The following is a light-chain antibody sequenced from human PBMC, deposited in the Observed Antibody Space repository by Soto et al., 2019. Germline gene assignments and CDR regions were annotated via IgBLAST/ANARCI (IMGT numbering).Light chain of an antibody. CDR2: DAS. Sequence: DIHMTQSPSTLPASVGDRVTITCRASQSISSRLAWYQQKPGKAPNLLIYDASSLEGGVPSRFSGSGSETEFTLTISSLQPDDFATYYCQQYISGWTFGQGTKVDIK. CDR1: QSISSR. V-gene: IGKV1-5*01. CDR3: QQYISGWT. J-gene: IGKJ1*01.